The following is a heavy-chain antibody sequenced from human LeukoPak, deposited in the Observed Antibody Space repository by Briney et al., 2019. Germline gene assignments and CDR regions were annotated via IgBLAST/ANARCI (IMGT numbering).Heavy chain of an antibody. V-gene: IGHV3-53*01. CDR3: ARGPIVVGTYYYMDV. CDR1: GFAFNNYA. J-gene: IGHJ6*03. CDR2: IYSGGST. Sequence: PGGSLRLSCAASGFAFNNYAMSWVRQAPGKGLEWVSVIYSGGSTNYADSVKGRFTISRDNAKNTLYLQMNSLRVEDTAVYYCARGPIVVGTYYYMDVWGKGTTVTVSS. D-gene: IGHD2-2*01.